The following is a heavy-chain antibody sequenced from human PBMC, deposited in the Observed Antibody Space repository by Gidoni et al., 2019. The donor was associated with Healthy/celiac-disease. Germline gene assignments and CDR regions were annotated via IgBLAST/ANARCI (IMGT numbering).Heavy chain of an antibody. CDR3: ARDGGRIAAAGTHLY. Sequence: EVQLVASGGGLVQPGGSLRLSCAASGFTFSSYEMNWVRQAPGKGLEWVSYISSSGSTIYYADSVKGRFTISRDNAKNSLYLQMNSLRAEDTAVYYCARDGGRIAAAGTHLYWGQGTLVTVSS. CDR1: GFTFSSYE. V-gene: IGHV3-48*03. CDR2: ISSSGSTI. J-gene: IGHJ4*02. D-gene: IGHD6-13*01.